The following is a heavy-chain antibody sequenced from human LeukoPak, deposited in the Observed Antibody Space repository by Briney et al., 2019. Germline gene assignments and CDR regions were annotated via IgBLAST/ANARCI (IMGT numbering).Heavy chain of an antibody. D-gene: IGHD2-2*01. Sequence: GRSLRLSCAASGFTFSSYAMHWVRQAPGKGLEWVAVISYDGSNKYYADSVKGRFTISRDNSKNTLYLQMNSLRAEDTAVYYCALWGYCSSTSCYRDYYYYMDVWGKGTTVTVSS. CDR1: GFTFSSYA. CDR2: ISYDGSNK. V-gene: IGHV3-30-3*01. CDR3: ALWGYCSSTSCYRDYYYYMDV. J-gene: IGHJ6*03.